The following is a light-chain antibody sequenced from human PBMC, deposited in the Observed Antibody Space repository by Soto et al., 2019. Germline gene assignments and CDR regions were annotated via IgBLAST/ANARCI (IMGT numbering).Light chain of an antibody. V-gene: IGKV1-39*01. CDR1: ESIANY. Sequence: DIQMTQSPSSLSVSVGDRVTITCRASESIANYLNWYQQKPGKAPNLLIYAASDLQSGVPSRFSGSGSGTDFTLTISSLQTEDFAPYFCQQSYISPYTFGHGTKLDI. CDR2: AAS. CDR3: QQSYISPYT. J-gene: IGKJ2*01.